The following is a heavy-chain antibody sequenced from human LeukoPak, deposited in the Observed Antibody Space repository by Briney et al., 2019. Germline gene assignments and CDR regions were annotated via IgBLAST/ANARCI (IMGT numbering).Heavy chain of an antibody. Sequence: GGSLRLSCAASGFTFRGYYMSWIRQAPGKGLECVSYISDSSGSTSYADSVKGRFTISRDNAKNSLYLQMSSLRADDTAVYYCARASGLGPGAYFDYWGQGTLVTVSS. V-gene: IGHV3-11*06. J-gene: IGHJ4*02. D-gene: IGHD3-16*01. CDR1: GFTFRGYY. CDR2: ISDSSGST. CDR3: ARASGLGPGAYFDY.